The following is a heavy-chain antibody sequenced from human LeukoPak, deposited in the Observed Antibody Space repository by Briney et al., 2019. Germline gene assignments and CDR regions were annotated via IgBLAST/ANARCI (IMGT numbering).Heavy chain of an antibody. J-gene: IGHJ4*01. CDR2: VSGLDGSA. CDR1: GFTLSTNA. V-gene: IGHV3-23*01. D-gene: IGHD6-13*01. Sequence: GGSLRLSCLTSGFTLSTNAMNWVRQAPGKGLEWVSGVSGLDGSAYYAASVKGRFIISRDNSGNTLFFQLTNLRVEDTAVYYCARRGGSSWSSFDYWGHGTLVTVSS. CDR3: ARRGGSSWSSFDY.